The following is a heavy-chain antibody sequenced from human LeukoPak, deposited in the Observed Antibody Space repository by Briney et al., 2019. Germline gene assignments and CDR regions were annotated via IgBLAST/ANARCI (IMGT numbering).Heavy chain of an antibody. CDR2: ISSSSTYI. V-gene: IGHV3-21*01. D-gene: IGHD3-22*01. J-gene: IGHJ4*02. CDR3: AREATSGYYDDFDY. Sequence: GGSLRLSCAAAGFTFSTYSMNWVRQAPGKGLEWVSSISSSSTYIYYADSVKGRFTISRDNAKNSLYLQMNSLRAEDTAVDYCAREATSGYYDDFDYWGQGTLVTVSS. CDR1: GFTFSTYS.